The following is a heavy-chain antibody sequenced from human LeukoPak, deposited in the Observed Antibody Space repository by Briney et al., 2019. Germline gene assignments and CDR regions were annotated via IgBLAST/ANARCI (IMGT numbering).Heavy chain of an antibody. CDR2: ISGSGGST. D-gene: IGHD2-2*01. CDR3: AKVLGDCSSTSCYCVDY. V-gene: IGHV3-23*01. Sequence: PGGSLRLSCAASGFTFSSYAMSWVRQAPGKGLEWVSAISGSGGSTYYADSVKGRFTIFRDNSKNTLYLQMNSLRAEDTAVYYCAKVLGDCSSTSCYCVDYWGQGTLVTVSS. J-gene: IGHJ4*02. CDR1: GFTFSSYA.